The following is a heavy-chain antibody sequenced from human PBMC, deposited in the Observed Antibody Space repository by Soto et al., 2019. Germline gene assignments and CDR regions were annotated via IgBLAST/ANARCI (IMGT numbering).Heavy chain of an antibody. V-gene: IGHV4-34*01. D-gene: IGHD3-16*01. CDR2: INDSGSA. CDR3: QGGDF. CDR1: GGSFRGSV. Sequence: QLQLRQWGAGLLKPSETLSLTCAVSGGSFRGSVCSWIRQSPDKGLEWIGEINDSGSAYYNPSFQSRLTISVDTSQSQISLRLTSVTAADSAVYYCQGGDFWGQGTRVTVSS. J-gene: IGHJ4*02.